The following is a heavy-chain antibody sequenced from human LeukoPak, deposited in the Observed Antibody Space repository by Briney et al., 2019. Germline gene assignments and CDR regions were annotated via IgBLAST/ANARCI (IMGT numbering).Heavy chain of an antibody. Sequence: SETLSLTCTVSGASISSASYYWGWIRQPPGRGLEWIGTIYFGGSTYYNPSLKSRVTISLDTSKNQFSLKMSSVTAADTAVYFCARDFAAERNYYYYMDVWGKGTTVTV. CDR3: ARDFAAERNYYYYMDV. CDR2: IYFGGST. J-gene: IGHJ6*03. CDR1: GASISSASYY. D-gene: IGHD1-1*01. V-gene: IGHV4-39*07.